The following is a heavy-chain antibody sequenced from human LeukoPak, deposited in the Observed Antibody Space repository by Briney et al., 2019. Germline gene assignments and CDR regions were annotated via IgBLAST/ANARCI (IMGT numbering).Heavy chain of an antibody. J-gene: IGHJ5*02. CDR3: AGLDYDFWSGYHYGDWFDP. Sequence: ASVKVSCKASGYTFTGYYMHWVRQAPGQGLEWMGWINPNSGGTNYAQKFQGRVTMTRDTSISTAYMELSRLRSDDTAVYYCAGLDYDFWSGYHYGDWFDPWGQGTLVTVSS. CDR2: INPNSGGT. CDR1: GYTFTGYY. D-gene: IGHD3-3*01. V-gene: IGHV1-2*02.